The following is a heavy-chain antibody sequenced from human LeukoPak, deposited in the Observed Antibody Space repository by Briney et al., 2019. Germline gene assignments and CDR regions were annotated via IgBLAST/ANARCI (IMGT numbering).Heavy chain of an antibody. J-gene: IGHJ4*02. CDR2: IYYSGST. V-gene: IGHV4-59*01. CDR1: GGSISSYY. Sequence: PSETLSLTCIDSGGSISSYYWSWIRQPPGKGLEWIGYIYYSGSTNYNPSLKSRVTMSVDTSKNQFSLKLSSVTAADTAVYYCARAGNFWSDYYWGQGTLVTVSS. D-gene: IGHD3-3*01. CDR3: ARAGNFWSDYY.